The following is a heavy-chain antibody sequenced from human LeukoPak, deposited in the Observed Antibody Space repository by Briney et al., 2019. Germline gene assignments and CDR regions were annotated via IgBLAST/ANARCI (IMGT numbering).Heavy chain of an antibody. CDR2: IKQDESER. J-gene: IGHJ4*02. Sequence: RSGGSLSLSCVASGFTLGTFWMTWVRQAPGKGLEWVANIKQDESERYYVDSVKGRFTVSRDNAKNSLYLQMNSLKAEDTAVYYCARPRWLQFGPHDCWGQGTLVTVSS. CDR3: ARPRWLQFGPHDC. CDR1: GFTLGTFW. D-gene: IGHD5-24*01. V-gene: IGHV3-7*01.